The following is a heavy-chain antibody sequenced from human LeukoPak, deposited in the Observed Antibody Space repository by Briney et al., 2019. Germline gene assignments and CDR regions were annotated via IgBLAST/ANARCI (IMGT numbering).Heavy chain of an antibody. D-gene: IGHD3-10*01. V-gene: IGHV3-23*01. CDR1: GITLSNYG. CDR2: LSGSGGGT. J-gene: IGHJ4*02. Sequence: EGSLRLSCAVSGITLSNYGMSWVRQAPGKGLEWVAGLSGSGGGTNYADSVQGRFTISRDNPKNTLYLQMNSLRAEDTAVYFCAKRGVVIRVFLVGFHKEAYYFDSWGQGALVTVSS. CDR3: AKRGVVIRVFLVGFHKEAYYFDS.